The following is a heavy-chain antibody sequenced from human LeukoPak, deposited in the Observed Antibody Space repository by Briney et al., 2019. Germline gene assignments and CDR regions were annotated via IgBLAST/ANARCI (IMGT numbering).Heavy chain of an antibody. CDR1: GGSISSGDYY. D-gene: IGHD2-15*01. Sequence: SQTLSLTCTVSGGSISSGDYYWSWIRQPPGKGLEWIGEINHSGSTNYNPSLKSRVTISVDTSKNQFSLKLSSVTAADTAVYYCARVYCSGGSCYLSYYYYGMDVWGQGTTVTVSS. CDR2: INHSGST. J-gene: IGHJ6*02. V-gene: IGHV4-30-4*08. CDR3: ARVYCSGGSCYLSYYYYGMDV.